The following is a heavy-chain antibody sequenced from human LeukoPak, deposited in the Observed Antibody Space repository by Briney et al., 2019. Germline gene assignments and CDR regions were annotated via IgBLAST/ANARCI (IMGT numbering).Heavy chain of an antibody. CDR2: IYYSGST. D-gene: IGHD3-22*01. CDR3: ARVKTYYDISKDAFDI. J-gene: IGHJ3*02. V-gene: IGHV4-59*01. CDR1: SGSISSYY. Sequence: SETLSLTCTVSSGSISSYYWSWIRQPPGKGLEWIGYIYYSGSTNYNPSLKSRVTISVDTSKNQFSLKLSSVTAADTAVYYCARVKTYYDISKDAFDIWGQGTMVTVSS.